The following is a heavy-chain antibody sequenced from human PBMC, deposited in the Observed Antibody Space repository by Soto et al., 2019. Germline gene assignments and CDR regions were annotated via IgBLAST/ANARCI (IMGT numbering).Heavy chain of an antibody. CDR1: GYTFTSYA. CDR3: ARDHASLRIAVAAYYYYGMDV. Sequence: QVQLVQSGSELKKPGASVKVSCKASGYTFTSYAMNWVRQAPGQGLEWMGWINTNTGNPTYAQGFTGRFVFSLDTSVSTAYLQICSLKAEDTAVYYCARDHASLRIAVAAYYYYGMDVWGQGTTVTVSS. J-gene: IGHJ6*02. V-gene: IGHV7-4-1*01. CDR2: INTNTGNP. D-gene: IGHD6-19*01.